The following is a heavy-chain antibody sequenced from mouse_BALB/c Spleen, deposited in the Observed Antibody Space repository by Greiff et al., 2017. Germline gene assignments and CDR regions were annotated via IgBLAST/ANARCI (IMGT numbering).Heavy chain of an antibody. CDR2: IYPGDGDT. CDR3: ARDGDGPWFAY. J-gene: IGHJ3*01. D-gene: IGHD2-3*01. CDR1: GYAFSSSW. Sequence: QVQLQQSGPELVKPGASVKISCKASGYAFSSSWMNWVKQRPGQGLEWIGRIYPGDGDTNYNGKFKGKATLTADKSSSTAYMQLSSLTSVDSAVYFCARDGDGPWFAYWGQGTLVTVSA. V-gene: IGHV1-82*01.